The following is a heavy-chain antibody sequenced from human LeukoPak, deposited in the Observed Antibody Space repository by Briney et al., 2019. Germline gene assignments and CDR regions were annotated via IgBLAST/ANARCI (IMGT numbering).Heavy chain of an antibody. CDR2: ISGGGGST. J-gene: IGHJ5*02. D-gene: IGHD4-23*01. V-gene: IGHV3-23*01. CDR3: AKGSGNNHYHWIDP. CDR1: EFTFSNYA. Sequence: PGGSLRLSCAASEFTFSNYAMNWVRQAPGKGLEWVSDISGGGGSTYYTDSVKGRFNISRDNSKNTLYVEMESLRAEDTGLYYCAKGSGNNHYHWIDPWGQGTLVTVSS.